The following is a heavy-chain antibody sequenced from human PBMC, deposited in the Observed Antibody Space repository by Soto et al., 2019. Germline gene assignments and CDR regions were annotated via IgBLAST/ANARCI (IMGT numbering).Heavy chain of an antibody. CDR2: ISTSGGIT. D-gene: IGHD3-10*01. CDR1: GFTFSNSA. V-gene: IGHV3-23*01. CDR3: AKKTPSFGDYGYFYL. J-gene: IGHJ2*01. Sequence: EVQLLGSGGGWVQPGGSLRLSCAASGFTFSNSAMSWVREAPGKGLEWVSTISTSGGITYYADSVKGRFTISRDNSKNTLFLQVNSLSAEDTAVYYCAKKTPSFGDYGYFYLWGRGTLATVSS.